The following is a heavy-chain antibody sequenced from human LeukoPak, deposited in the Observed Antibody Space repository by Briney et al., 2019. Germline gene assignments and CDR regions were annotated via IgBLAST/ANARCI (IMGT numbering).Heavy chain of an antibody. CDR2: ISYDGGNK. V-gene: IGHV3-30*03. CDR1: GFTFSSYG. D-gene: IGHD6-13*01. CDR3: ATLRFSSSWFYYYYYGMDV. J-gene: IGHJ6*02. Sequence: GGSLRLSCAASGFTFSSYGMHWVRQAPGKGLEWVAVISYDGGNKYYADSVKGRFTISRDNSKNTLYLQMNSLRAEDTAVYYCATLRFSSSWFYYYYYGMDVWGQGTTVTVSS.